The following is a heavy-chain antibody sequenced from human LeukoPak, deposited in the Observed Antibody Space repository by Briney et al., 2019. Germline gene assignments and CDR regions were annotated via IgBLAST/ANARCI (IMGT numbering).Heavy chain of an antibody. J-gene: IGHJ4*02. CDR3: AKDLDSTGRFESPGNY. Sequence: GGSLRLSWAASGFIFSDYAMNWGRQAPGKGLEWVSLISTSGTEHYADSVKGRVTISRDKYKNTLYLQMNTLRAEDTALYYCAKDLDSTGRFESPGNYWGQGTLVTVSS. CDR1: GFIFSDYA. D-gene: IGHD2-8*02. CDR2: ISTSGTE. V-gene: IGHV3-23*01.